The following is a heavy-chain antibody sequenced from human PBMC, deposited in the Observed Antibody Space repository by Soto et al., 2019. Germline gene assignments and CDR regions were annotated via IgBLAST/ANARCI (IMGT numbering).Heavy chain of an antibody. D-gene: IGHD4-17*01. CDR2: ISYDGGEK. J-gene: IGHJ4*02. CDR1: GFAFGSHP. V-gene: IGHV3-30*09. Sequence: QVQLVESGGGVVQPGKSLTLSCAASGFAFGSHPFHWVRQPPGKGLEWVARISYDGGEKYYGESVQGRFAVSRDNSKKTVYLQMSLLGTDDTAVYYCARPFHYGGNVAFFDYWGQGAPVSVSS. CDR3: ARPFHYGGNVAFFDY.